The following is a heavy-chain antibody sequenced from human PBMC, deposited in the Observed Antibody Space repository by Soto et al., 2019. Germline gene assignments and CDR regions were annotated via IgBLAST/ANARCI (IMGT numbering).Heavy chain of an antibody. V-gene: IGHV1-2*02. J-gene: IGHJ4*02. CDR1: GYTFSDYY. D-gene: IGHD1-1*01. CDR3: AREPATAKPEGVNF. Sequence: ASVKVSCKASGYTFSDYYIHWVRQAPGQGLEWMGWINPNSGGTKYAPKFQGGVTMTRDTSITTAYMELSRLRSGDTAVYYCAREPATAKPEGVNFWGQGTLVTVSS. CDR2: INPNSGGT.